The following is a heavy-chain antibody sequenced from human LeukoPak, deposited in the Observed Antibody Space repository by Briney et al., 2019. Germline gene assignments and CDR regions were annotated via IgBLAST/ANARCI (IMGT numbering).Heavy chain of an antibody. V-gene: IGHV4-61*08. D-gene: IGHD1-1*01. CDR3: ARYDRRINY. CDR1: GGSVSSGGYY. Sequence: SETLSLTCTVSGGSVSSGGYYWSWIRQPPGKRLEWIGYIYYSGSTNYNPSLKSRVTISVDTSKNQFSLKLSSVTAADTAVYYCARYDRRINYWGQGTLVTVSS. J-gene: IGHJ4*02. CDR2: IYYSGST.